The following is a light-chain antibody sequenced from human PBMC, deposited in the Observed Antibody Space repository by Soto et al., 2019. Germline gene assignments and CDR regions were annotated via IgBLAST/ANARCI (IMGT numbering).Light chain of an antibody. V-gene: IGLV1-44*01. J-gene: IGLJ3*02. CDR2: SND. CDR1: SSNIGGNT. Sequence: QSVLTQPPSASGTPGQRVTFSCSGSSSNIGGNTVNWYQQLPGTAPKLLIYSNDQRPSGVPDRFSGSKSGTSASLAISGLQSEDEADYYCAAWDDSLNGWVFGGGTQLTVL. CDR3: AAWDDSLNGWV.